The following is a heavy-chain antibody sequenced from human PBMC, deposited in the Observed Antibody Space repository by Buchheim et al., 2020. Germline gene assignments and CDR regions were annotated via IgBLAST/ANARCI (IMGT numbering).Heavy chain of an antibody. V-gene: IGHV3-7*04. J-gene: IGHJ6*02. D-gene: IGHD4-11*01. CDR3: VRASSTVRAYYYGMDV. CDR1: GFMFSTYW. Sequence: EVQLVESGGVLVQPGGSLRLSCAASGFMFSTYWMSWVRQAPGKGLEWVANIKQVGSEKNYVDSVEGRFTISRDNAKNSLDLQMNSLRVEDTGVYFCVRASSTVRAYYYGMDVWGQGTT. CDR2: IKQVGSEK.